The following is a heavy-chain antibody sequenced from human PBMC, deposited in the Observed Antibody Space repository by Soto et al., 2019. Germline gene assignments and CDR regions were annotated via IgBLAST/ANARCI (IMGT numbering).Heavy chain of an antibody. J-gene: IGHJ4*02. CDR3: AKRGGGYSYGPLDY. CDR1: GFTFSSYA. V-gene: IGHV3-23*01. CDR2: ISGSGGST. Sequence: GGSLRLSCAASGFTFSSYAMSWVRQAPGKGLEWVSAISGSGGSTYYADSVKGRFTISRDNSKNTLYLQMNSLRAEDTAVYYCAKRGGGYSYGPLDYWGQGTLVTVSS. D-gene: IGHD5-18*01.